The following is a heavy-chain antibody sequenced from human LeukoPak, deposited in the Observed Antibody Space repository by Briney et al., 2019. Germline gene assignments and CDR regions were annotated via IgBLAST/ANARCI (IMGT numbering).Heavy chain of an antibody. D-gene: IGHD1-1*01. V-gene: IGHV3-48*03. CDR3: GRVPRTTHAFDV. CDR2: ISNGGLSI. Sequence: PGGSLRLSCAASGFTFSSYEMNWVRQAPGKGLEWVSYISNGGLSIYYADSVKGRFTISRDNAKNSLYLQMNSLRAEDTAVYYCGRVPRTTHAFDVWGQGTMVTVSP. CDR1: GFTFSSYE. J-gene: IGHJ3*01.